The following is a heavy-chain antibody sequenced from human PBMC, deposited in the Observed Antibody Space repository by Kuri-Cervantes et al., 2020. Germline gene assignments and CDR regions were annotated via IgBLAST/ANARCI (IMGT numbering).Heavy chain of an antibody. Sequence: SETLSLTCTVSSDSIKIYYWGWIRQTPGKGLEWITYMYYDGDSQYNPSLKSRVTISIDTSKNQFSLKLSSVTAADTAVYYCARHGRLWFPQGWFDPWGQGTLVTVSS. CDR3: ARHGRLWFPQGWFDP. CDR1: SDSIKIYY. V-gene: IGHV4-59*08. CDR2: MYYDGDS. D-gene: IGHD5-18*01. J-gene: IGHJ5*02.